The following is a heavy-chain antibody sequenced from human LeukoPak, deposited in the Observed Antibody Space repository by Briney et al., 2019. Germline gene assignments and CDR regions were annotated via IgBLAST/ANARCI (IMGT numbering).Heavy chain of an antibody. V-gene: IGHV3-7*03. Sequence: GGSLRLSCAASGFTFSSYWMSWVRQAPGKGLEWVANIKQDGSEKYYVDSVKGRFTISRDNAKNSLYLQMNSLRAEDTAVYYCAKGSYGYVENWFDPWGQGTLVTVSS. CDR2: IKQDGSEK. D-gene: IGHD5-18*01. CDR3: AKGSYGYVENWFDP. J-gene: IGHJ5*02. CDR1: GFTFSSYW.